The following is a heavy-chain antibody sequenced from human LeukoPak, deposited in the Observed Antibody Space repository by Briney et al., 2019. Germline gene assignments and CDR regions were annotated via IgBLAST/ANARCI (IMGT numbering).Heavy chain of an antibody. CDR1: GGSISSSSYY. CDR3: ARRGSYDILTGYPNWFDP. CDR2: IYYSGST. V-gene: IGHV4-39*01. D-gene: IGHD3-9*01. Sequence: SETLSLTCTVSGGSISSSSYYWGWIRQPPGKGLEWIGSIYYSGSTYYNPSLKSRVTISVDTSKNQFSLKLSSVTAADTAVHYCARRGSYDILTGYPNWFDPWGQGTLVTVSS. J-gene: IGHJ5*02.